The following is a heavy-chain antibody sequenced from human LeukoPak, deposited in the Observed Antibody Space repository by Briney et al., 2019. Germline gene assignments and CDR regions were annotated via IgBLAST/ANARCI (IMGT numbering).Heavy chain of an antibody. V-gene: IGHV3-21*01. D-gene: IGHD6-13*01. CDR2: ISDNSNHI. CDR1: GFTFRNYN. CDR3: ARGPLRIAAAGTDY. Sequence: PGGSLRLSCAASGFTFRNYNMNWVRQAPEKGLEWVSSISDNSNHIYYADSVKGRFTISRDNAKNSLYLQMNSLRAEDTAVYYCARGPLRIAAAGTDYWGQGTLVTVSS. J-gene: IGHJ4*02.